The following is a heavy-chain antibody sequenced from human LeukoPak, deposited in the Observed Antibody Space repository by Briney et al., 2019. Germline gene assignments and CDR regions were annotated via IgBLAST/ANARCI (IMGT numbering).Heavy chain of an antibody. V-gene: IGHV3-7*04. J-gene: IGHJ4*02. Sequence: GGSLRLSCATSGFTFDSYWMSWVRQAPGKGLEWLANIKEDGSEKYYVDSVKGRFTISRDNAKNSVYLQMNSLRAEDTAVYYCARTYYYDSSGYFYFDYWGQGTLVTVSS. CDR3: ARTYYYDSSGYFYFDY. CDR1: GFTFDSYW. D-gene: IGHD3-22*01. CDR2: IKEDGSEK.